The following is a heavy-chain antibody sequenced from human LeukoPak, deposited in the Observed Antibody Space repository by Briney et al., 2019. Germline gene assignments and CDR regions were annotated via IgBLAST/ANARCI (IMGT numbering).Heavy chain of an antibody. J-gene: IGHJ4*02. CDR2: IRYDGSHK. D-gene: IGHD5-18*01. CDR3: AKQGIELTFDY. Sequence: GCLRLSCAASGFTFSSYEMNWVRQAPGKGLEWVTFIRYDGSHKYYADSVKGRFTISRDNSKNTLYLEMSGLRAEDTAVYYCAKQGIELTFDYWGQGTLVTVSS. V-gene: IGHV3-30*02. CDR1: GFTFSSYE.